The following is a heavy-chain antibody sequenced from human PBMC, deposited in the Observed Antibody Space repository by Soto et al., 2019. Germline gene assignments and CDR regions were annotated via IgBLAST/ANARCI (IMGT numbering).Heavy chain of an antibody. CDR3: ARDLVVPAANNWYDP. D-gene: IGHD2-2*01. CDR2: ISAYNGNT. V-gene: IGHV1-18*01. J-gene: IGHJ5*02. Sequence: GASVKVSCKASGYTFTSYGISWVRQAPGQGPEWMGWISAYNGNTNYAQKLQGRVTMTTDTSTGTAYMELRSLRSDDTAVYYCARDLVVPAANNWYDPWGQGTLVTVSS. CDR1: GYTFTSYG.